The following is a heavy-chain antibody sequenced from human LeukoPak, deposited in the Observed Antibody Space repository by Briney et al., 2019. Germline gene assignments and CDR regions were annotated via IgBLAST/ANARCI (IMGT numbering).Heavy chain of an antibody. CDR3: ARERGSHSFDY. D-gene: IGHD3-10*01. CDR1: GFTFRTSA. Sequence: GGSLRLSCAASGFTFRTSAFSWVRQSPGRGLEWVSTVGTDSDTYYADSVKGRFTISRDNSKNTVYLQMTGLRADDTAVYYCARERGSHSFDYWGQGTLVTVSS. J-gene: IGHJ4*02. V-gene: IGHV3-23*01. CDR2: VGTDSDT.